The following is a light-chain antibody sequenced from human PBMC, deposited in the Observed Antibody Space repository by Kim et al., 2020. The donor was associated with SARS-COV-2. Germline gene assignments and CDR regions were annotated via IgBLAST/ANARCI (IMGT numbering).Light chain of an antibody. CDR1: QSSSNF. CDR3: QQNSSEWT. CDR2: RAS. V-gene: IGKV3-11*01. J-gene: IGKJ1*01. Sequence: SSARKGSPTRSRAARQSSSNFFAWHQQNPGQAPSLLYYRASSGAAGTPTRCGGSGSRNDFPLTSSVLEAEDLASYYCQQNSSEWTFGQGTKVEIK.